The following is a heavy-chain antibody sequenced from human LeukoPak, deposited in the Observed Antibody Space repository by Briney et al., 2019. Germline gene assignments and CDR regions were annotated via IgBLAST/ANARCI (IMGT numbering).Heavy chain of an antibody. D-gene: IGHD1-26*01. V-gene: IGHV1-2*06. CDR1: GYTFTGYY. CDR3: ANMWELPGWFDY. J-gene: IGHJ4*02. CDR2: INPNSGGT. Sequence: ASVKVSCKASGYTFTGYYMHWVRQAPGQGLEWMGRINPNSGGTNYAQKFQGRVTMTRDTSISTAYMELSRLRSDDTAVYYCANMWELPGWFDYWGQGTLVTVSS.